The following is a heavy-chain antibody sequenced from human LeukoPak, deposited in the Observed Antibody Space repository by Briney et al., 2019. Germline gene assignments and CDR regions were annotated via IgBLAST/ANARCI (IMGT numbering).Heavy chain of an antibody. CDR3: ARGKAPNY. CDR1: GGSFSGYY. CDR2: INHSGST. J-gene: IGHJ4*02. Sequence: PSETLSLTCAVYGGSFSGYYWSWIRQPPGKGLEWIGEINHSGSTNYNPSLKSRVTISVDTSKNQFSLKLSSATAADTAVYYCARGKAPNYWGQGTLVTVSS. V-gene: IGHV4-34*01.